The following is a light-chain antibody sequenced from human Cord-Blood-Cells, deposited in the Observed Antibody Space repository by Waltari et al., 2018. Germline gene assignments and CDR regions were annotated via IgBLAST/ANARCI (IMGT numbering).Light chain of an antibody. Sequence: EIVLTQSPSTLSLTPRDRATLPCRARQGVSRYLAWYQQKPGQAPRLLIYDASNRATGIPARFSGSGSGTDFTLTISSLEPEDFAVYYCQQRSNWPPFTFGPGTKVDIK. CDR1: QGVSRY. J-gene: IGKJ3*01. CDR2: DAS. CDR3: QQRSNWPPFT. V-gene: IGKV3-11*01.